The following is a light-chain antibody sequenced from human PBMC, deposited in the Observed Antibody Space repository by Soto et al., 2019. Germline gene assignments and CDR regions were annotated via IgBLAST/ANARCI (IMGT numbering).Light chain of an antibody. Sequence: EIVLTQSPATLSLSPGERATLSCRASQSVSSYLAWYQQKPGQAPRLLIYDASNRATGIPARFSGSGSGTDFTLTISSLEPEDFAVYYCQQRSNWPLTWTFGKGPRWKSN. CDR3: QQRSNWPLTWT. V-gene: IGKV3-11*01. J-gene: IGKJ1*01. CDR2: DAS. CDR1: QSVSSY.